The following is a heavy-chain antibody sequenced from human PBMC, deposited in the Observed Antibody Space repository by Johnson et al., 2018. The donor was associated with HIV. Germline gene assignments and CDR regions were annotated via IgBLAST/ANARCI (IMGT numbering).Heavy chain of an antibody. V-gene: IGHV3-30-3*01. CDR1: GFSFSSYA. J-gene: IGHJ3*02. CDR2: ILHDGSKK. CDR3: AREGGWWLVGGGAFDI. D-gene: IGHD6-19*01. Sequence: QVQLVESGGGLVQPGGSLRLSCAASGFSFSSYAFHWVRQAPGKGLEWVAGILHDGSKKYYADSVKGRFTISRDNSNNTLYVQMKSLRADDTALYYCAREGGWWLVGGGAFDIWGQGTMVTVST.